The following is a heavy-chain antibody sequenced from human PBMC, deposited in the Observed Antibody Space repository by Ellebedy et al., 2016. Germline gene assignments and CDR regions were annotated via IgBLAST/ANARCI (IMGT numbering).Heavy chain of an antibody. V-gene: IGHV4-59*13. CDR3: ARVSLGECSRTSCSEYYFGY. J-gene: IGHJ4*02. D-gene: IGHD2-2*03. CDR1: GGSISSYY. Sequence: SETLSLXXTVSGGSISSYYWSWIRQPPGKGLEWIGYIYYTGSTDYSPSLKSRVTISVDTSKNRFSLKLSSVTAADTAVYYCARVSLGECSRTSCSEYYFGYWGQGTLVTVSS. CDR2: IYYTGST.